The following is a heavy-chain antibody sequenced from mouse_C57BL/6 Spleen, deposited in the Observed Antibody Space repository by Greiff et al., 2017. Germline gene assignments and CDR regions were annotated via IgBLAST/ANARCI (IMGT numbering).Heavy chain of an antibody. CDR3: AIYDRFAY. CDR1: GYTFTSYW. Sequence: QVQLQQPGAELVMPGASVKLSCTASGYTFTSYWMHWVKQRPGQGLEWIGEIDPSDSYTNYNQKFKGKSTLTVDKSSSTAYMQLSSLTSEDSAVYYCAIYDRFAYWGQGTPVTVSA. D-gene: IGHD2-12*01. CDR2: IDPSDSYT. V-gene: IGHV1-69*01. J-gene: IGHJ3*01.